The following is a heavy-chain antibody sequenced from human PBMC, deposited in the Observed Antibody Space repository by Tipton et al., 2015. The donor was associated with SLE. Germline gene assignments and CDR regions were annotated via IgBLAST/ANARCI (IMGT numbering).Heavy chain of an antibody. Sequence: TLSLTCAVYGASFSGYYWGWIRQPPGKGLEWIGTIYYSGSTYYNPSLKSRVTISVDTSKSQFSLKLSSVTAADTAVYYCARCYSNYGHYFYAMDVWGQGTTVTVSS. D-gene: IGHD4-11*01. V-gene: IGHV4-34*01. CDR1: GASFSGYY. CDR3: ARCYSNYGHYFYAMDV. J-gene: IGHJ6*01. CDR2: IYYSGST.